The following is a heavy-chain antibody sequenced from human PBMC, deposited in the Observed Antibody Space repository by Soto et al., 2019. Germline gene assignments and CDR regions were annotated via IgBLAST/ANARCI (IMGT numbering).Heavy chain of an antibody. V-gene: IGHV6-1*01. Sequence: SQTLSLTCAISGDSVSSNSAAWNWIRQSPSRGLEWLGRTFFRSKQYNDYAESLKSRITINPDTSKNHFSLHLDSVTPEDAAVYYCARARWYDDDLDIWGQGTMVTVSS. D-gene: IGHD2-15*01. CDR1: GDSVSSNSAA. CDR3: ARARWYDDDLDI. CDR2: TFFRSKQYN. J-gene: IGHJ3*02.